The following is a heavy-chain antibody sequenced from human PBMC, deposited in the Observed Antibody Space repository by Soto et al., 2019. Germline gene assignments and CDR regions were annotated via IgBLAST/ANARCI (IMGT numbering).Heavy chain of an antibody. J-gene: IGHJ5*02. CDR1: GYTLTELS. D-gene: IGHD6-6*01. CDR3: ARVYGKTIAARPVWFDP. V-gene: IGHV1-24*01. CDR2: FDPEDGET. Sequence: AASVKVSCKVSGYTLTELSMHWVRQAPGKGLEWMGGFDPEDGETIYAQKFQGRITMTRDTSISTAYMELSRLRSDDTAVYYCARVYGKTIAARPVWFDPWGQGTLVTVSS.